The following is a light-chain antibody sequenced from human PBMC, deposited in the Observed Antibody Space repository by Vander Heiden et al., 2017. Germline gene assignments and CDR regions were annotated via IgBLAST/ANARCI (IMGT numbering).Light chain of an antibody. J-gene: IGLJ2*01. V-gene: IGLV2-23*02. CDR3: CSYAGSASLYI. CDR1: RSDVGSYNL. Sequence: QSALTQPASVSWSPGQSNTISCTGTRSDVGSYNLVSWYQHQPGKAPKLVIYHVTERPSGVSYRFSGSKSGNAASLTISGLQAEDEADYYCCSYAGSASLYIFGGGTKLTVL. CDR2: HVT.